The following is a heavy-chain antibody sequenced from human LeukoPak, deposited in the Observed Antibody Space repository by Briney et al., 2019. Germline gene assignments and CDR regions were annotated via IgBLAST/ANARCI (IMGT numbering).Heavy chain of an antibody. CDR3: ARVGRWLVLDY. J-gene: IGHJ4*02. V-gene: IGHV1-18*01. D-gene: IGHD6-19*01. CDR1: GYTFTSYG. Sequence: ASVKVSCKASGYTFTSYGINWVRQAPGQGLEWMGWISAYNGDTNYAQKFQGRVTVTTDTSTSTAYMELRSLRSDDTAVYFCARVGRWLVLDYWGQGTLVTVSS. CDR2: ISAYNGDT.